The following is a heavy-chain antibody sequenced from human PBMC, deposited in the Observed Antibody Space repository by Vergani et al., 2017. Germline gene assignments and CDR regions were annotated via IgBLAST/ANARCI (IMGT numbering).Heavy chain of an antibody. J-gene: IGHJ4*02. CDR1: GYSITSGFY. D-gene: IGHD2-21*01. Sequence: QVQLQESGPGLVKPSETLSLTCSVSGYSITSGFYWAWIRQPPGKGLEWIVSVSHSGSTFYNSSLRSRVTITLDTSRNQFSLNLWSVIAADTAMYYCARDAWQGVSVSDSTPGYWGQGTLVSVSS. CDR2: VSHSGST. V-gene: IGHV4-38-2*02. CDR3: ARDAWQGVSVSDSTPGY.